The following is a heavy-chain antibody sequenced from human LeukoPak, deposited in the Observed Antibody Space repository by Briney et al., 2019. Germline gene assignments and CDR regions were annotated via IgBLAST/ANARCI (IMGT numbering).Heavy chain of an antibody. J-gene: IGHJ6*03. Sequence: GGSLRLSCAASGFTFSSYWMSWVRQAPGKGLEWVANIKQDGSEKYYVDSVKGRFTISRDNAKNSLYLQMSSLRAEDTAVYYCARDGTTVTTTYYYYYMDVWGKGTTVTVSS. D-gene: IGHD4-17*01. CDR3: ARDGTTVTTTYYYYYMDV. V-gene: IGHV3-7*01. CDR1: GFTFSSYW. CDR2: IKQDGSEK.